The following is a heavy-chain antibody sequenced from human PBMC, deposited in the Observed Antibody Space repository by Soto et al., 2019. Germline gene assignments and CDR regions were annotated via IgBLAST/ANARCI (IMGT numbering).Heavy chain of an antibody. CDR1: GDSHRKYC. Sequence: SETLSLTCNVAGDSHRKYCWRWLRQSAGKGLEWIGRIYASGSTNYNPSLKGRVSMSVGXXXXXFXLXMXXXTAAXTAMYDCARPAITRVCWFRTWGQAVLISVSS. J-gene: IGHJ5*02. CDR3: ARPAITRVCWFRT. V-gene: IGHV4-4*07. D-gene: IGHD3-10*01. CDR2: IYASGST.